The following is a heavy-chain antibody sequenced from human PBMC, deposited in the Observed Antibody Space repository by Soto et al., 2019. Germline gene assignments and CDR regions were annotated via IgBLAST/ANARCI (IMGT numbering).Heavy chain of an antibody. CDR2: IKQDGSEK. CDR1: GFTFSSCW. Sequence: GGSLRLSCAASGFTFSSCWMSWVRQAPGKGLEWVANIKQDGSEKYYVDSVKGRFTISRDNAKNSLYLQMNSLRAEDTAVYYCARDPYSGGWYDAFDIWGQGTMVTVSS. V-gene: IGHV3-7*01. D-gene: IGHD6-19*01. J-gene: IGHJ3*02. CDR3: ARDPYSGGWYDAFDI.